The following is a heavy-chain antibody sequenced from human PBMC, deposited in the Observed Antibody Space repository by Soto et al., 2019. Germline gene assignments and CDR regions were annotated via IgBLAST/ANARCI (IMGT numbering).Heavy chain of an antibody. CDR2: MSFDGNHQ. CDR3: ASCERFPRVGVDYYALDV. V-gene: IGHV3-30*03. D-gene: IGHD3-3*01. Sequence: QVHLVESGGGVVQPGGSLRLSCAASGFTINRNDMYWVRQAPGKGLEWVSVMSFDGNHQHYAASVKGRYTISRDNSKNTLPLEIISLRRGDTAVYYCASCERFPRVGVDYYALDVWGQGPTVTVSS. CDR1: GFTINRND. J-gene: IGHJ6*02.